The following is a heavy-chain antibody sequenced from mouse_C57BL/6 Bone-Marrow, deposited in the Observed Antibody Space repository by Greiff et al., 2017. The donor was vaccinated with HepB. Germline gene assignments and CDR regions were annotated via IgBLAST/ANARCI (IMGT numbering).Heavy chain of an antibody. Sequence: DVKLVESGAELVRPGASVKLSCTASGFNIKDDYMHWVKQRPEQGLEWIGWIDPENGDTEYASKFQGKATITADTSSNTAYLQLSSLTSEDTAVYYCTTSPITTVVAPYSFDYWGQGTTLTVSS. D-gene: IGHD1-1*01. CDR3: TTSPITTVVAPYSFDY. CDR1: GFNIKDDY. V-gene: IGHV14-4*01. J-gene: IGHJ2*01. CDR2: IDPENGDT.